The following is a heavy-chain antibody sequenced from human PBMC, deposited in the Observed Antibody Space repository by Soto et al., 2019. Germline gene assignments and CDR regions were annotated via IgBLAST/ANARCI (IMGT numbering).Heavy chain of an antibody. D-gene: IGHD3-22*01. J-gene: IGHJ5*02. CDR3: ARHVVTYNWFDP. V-gene: IGHV5-10-1*01. CDR2: IDPSDSYT. CDR1: GYSFTSYW. Sequence: RGESLKISCKGSGYSFTSYWISWVRQMPGKGLEWMGRIDPSDSYTNYSPSFQGHVTISADKSISTAYLQWSSLKASDTAMYYCARHVVTYNWFDPWGQGTLVTVSS.